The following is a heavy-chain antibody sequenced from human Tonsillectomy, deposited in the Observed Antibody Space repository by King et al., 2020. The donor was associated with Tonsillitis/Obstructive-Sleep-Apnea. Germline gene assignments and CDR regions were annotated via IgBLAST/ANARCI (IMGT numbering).Heavy chain of an antibody. CDR1: GITFSSYW. CDR3: ASCTDYYYYMDV. J-gene: IGHJ6*03. V-gene: IGHV3-7*01. CDR2: IKQDGSEK. Sequence: VKLVESGGGLVQPGGSLRLSCAASGITFSSYWMSWVRQAPGNGLEWVANIKQDGSEKYYVDSVKGRFTISRDNAKNSLDLQMNSLRVEDTAVYYCASCTDYYYYMDVWGKGTTVTVSS.